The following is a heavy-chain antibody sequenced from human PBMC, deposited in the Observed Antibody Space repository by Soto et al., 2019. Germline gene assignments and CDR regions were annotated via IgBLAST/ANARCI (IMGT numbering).Heavy chain of an antibody. CDR3: ARDGIGGTVFRGFFDY. CDR2: IWYDGSIK. J-gene: IGHJ4*02. CDR1: GSIFRGYG. V-gene: IGHV3-33*01. D-gene: IGHD1-7*01. Sequence: QEHLVESGGGVVQPGTSLRLSCAASGSIFRGYGMHWVRQAPGKGLEWVAVIWYDGSIKYYADSVKGRFTISRDNSKNMLYLQMDRVRAEDTAVYYCARDGIGGTVFRGFFDYWGQGTLVTISS.